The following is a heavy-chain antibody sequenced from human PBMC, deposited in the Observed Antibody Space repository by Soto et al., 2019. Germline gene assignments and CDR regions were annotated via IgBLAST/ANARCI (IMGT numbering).Heavy chain of an antibody. J-gene: IGHJ4*02. CDR1: GXTLSSYA. Sequence: GSLRLSCAASGXTLSSYAMSWVRQAPGKGLEWVSSIIGSGGSTYYADSVKGRFTISRDNSKNTLYLQMNSLRAEDTAVHYCAKDLTSLRYYYDSSRYYFDYWGQGPLVTVSS. CDR2: IIGSGGST. V-gene: IGHV3-23*01. CDR3: AKDLTSLRYYYDSSRYYFDY. D-gene: IGHD3-22*01.